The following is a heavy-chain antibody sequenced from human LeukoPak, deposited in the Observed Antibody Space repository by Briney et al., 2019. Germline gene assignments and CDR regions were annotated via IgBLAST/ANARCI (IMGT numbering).Heavy chain of an antibody. CDR2: VCGSAGNT. CDR3: AKTVDFWSGNYVGYFDH. CDR1: GFTFTNYA. V-gene: IGHV3-23*01. Sequence: GWCLRLSCAASGFTFTNYAMTWVRQAPGKGLKWVSSVCGSAGNTYYAYSVKGRFSISRDSSKKTLFLQLISLRAEDTAVYYCAKTVDFWSGNYVGYFDHWGQGTPVTVSS. D-gene: IGHD3-3*01. J-gene: IGHJ4*02.